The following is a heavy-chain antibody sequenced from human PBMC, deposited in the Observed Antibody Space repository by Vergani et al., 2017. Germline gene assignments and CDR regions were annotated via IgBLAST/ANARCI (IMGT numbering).Heavy chain of an antibody. D-gene: IGHD1-26*01. CDR1: GFTVSSNY. V-gene: IGHV3-53*02. CDR2: VYGGGST. CDR3: ASTTRGTYWXFDL. J-gene: IGHJ2*01. Sequence: EVQLVETGGGLIQPGGSLRLSCAASGFTVSSNYMSWVRQAPGKGLEWVSVVYGGGSTYYADSVKGRFTISRDNSKNTLYLQMNSLRAEDTAVYFCASTTRGTYWXFDLWGRGTLVTVSS.